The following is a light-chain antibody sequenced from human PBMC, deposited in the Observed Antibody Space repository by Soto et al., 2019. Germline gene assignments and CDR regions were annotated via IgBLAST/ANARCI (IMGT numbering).Light chain of an antibody. CDR2: AAY. CDR1: QSVTNY. CDR3: QQTYSGPPT. Sequence: DIQMTQSPSSLSASVGDRVTITCRASQSVTNYLNWYQQKPGKAPKLLIFAAYILQTGVPSRFSGAGSGTEFTLTIGSLQPEDSATYFCQQTYSGPPTFGGGTKVEIE. V-gene: IGKV1-39*01. J-gene: IGKJ4*01.